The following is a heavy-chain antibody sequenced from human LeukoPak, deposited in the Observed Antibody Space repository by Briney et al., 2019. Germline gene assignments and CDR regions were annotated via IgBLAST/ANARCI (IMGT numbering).Heavy chain of an antibody. Sequence: PETLSLTCALYGVAPCGYYCSSSPGPPGKGGGWSGEINNTVSANSNPSPKSPVTISVDTSKNQCSLKLSSVTAADSAVYYCARGVPVGYCCGGSCYPLGWFDPWGQGTLVTVSS. J-gene: IGHJ5*02. CDR1: GVAPCGYY. V-gene: IGHV4-34*01. D-gene: IGHD2-15*01. CDR3: ARGVPVGYCCGGSCYPLGWFDP. CDR2: INNTVSA.